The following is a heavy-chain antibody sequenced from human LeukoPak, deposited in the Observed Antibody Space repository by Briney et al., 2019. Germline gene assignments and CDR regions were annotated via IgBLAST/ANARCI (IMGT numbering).Heavy chain of an antibody. CDR1: GGSISGSSYY. Sequence: PSETLSLTCTVSGGSISGSSYYWGWIRQPPGKRLEWIGSIYYSGSTYYNPSLKSRVTISVDTSKNQFSLKLSSVTAADTAVYYCARHCPYYYDSSGYYLDYWGQGTLVTVSS. V-gene: IGHV4-39*01. CDR3: ARHCPYYYDSSGYYLDY. D-gene: IGHD3-22*01. J-gene: IGHJ4*02. CDR2: IYYSGST.